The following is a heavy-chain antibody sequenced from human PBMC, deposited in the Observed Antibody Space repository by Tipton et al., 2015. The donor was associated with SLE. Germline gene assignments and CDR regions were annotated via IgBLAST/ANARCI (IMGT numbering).Heavy chain of an antibody. CDR2: ARVKAYGGTT. CDR1: GFTFADYA. V-gene: IGHV3-49*04. Sequence: RSLRLSCTTSGFTFADYAMSWVRQAPGKGLEWVGVARVKAYGGTTEYAASVQGRFTISRDDSRSVAYLQMNSLKTEDTAVYYCATDLAGPDAFDIWGQGTMVTVSS. J-gene: IGHJ3*02. D-gene: IGHD2-15*01. CDR3: ATDLAGPDAFDI.